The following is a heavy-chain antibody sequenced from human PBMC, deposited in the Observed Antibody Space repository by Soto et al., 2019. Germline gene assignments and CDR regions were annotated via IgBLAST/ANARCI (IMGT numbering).Heavy chain of an antibody. CDR3: ARDQLEFITMVRGRYCYYMDV. CDR1: GYTFTSYA. Sequence: ASVKVSCKASGYTFTSYAMHWVRQAPGQRLEWMGWINAGNGNTKYSQKFQGRVTITRDTSASTAYMELSSLRSEDTAVYYCARDQLEFITMVRGRYCYYMDVWGKGTTVTVSS. J-gene: IGHJ6*03. CDR2: INAGNGNT. D-gene: IGHD3-10*01. V-gene: IGHV1-3*01.